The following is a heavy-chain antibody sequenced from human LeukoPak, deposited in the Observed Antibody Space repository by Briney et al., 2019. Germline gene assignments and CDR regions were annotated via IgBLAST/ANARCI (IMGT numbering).Heavy chain of an antibody. J-gene: IGHJ6*03. V-gene: IGHV4-59*01. CDR2: IYYSGST. CDR1: GGSFSGYY. CDR3: ARVDPNYYYYYMDV. Sequence: SETLSLTCAVYGGSFSGYYWSWLRQPPGKGLEWIGYIYYSGSTNYNPSLKSRVTISVDTSKNQFSLKLSSVTAADTAVYYCARVDPNYYYYYMDVWGKGTTVTVSS.